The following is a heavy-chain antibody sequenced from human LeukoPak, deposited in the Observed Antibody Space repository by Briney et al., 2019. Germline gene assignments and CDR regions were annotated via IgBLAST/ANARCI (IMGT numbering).Heavy chain of an antibody. CDR1: GASISSHY. CDR3: ARAGGDIGSSQDLDY. J-gene: IGHJ4*02. V-gene: IGHV4-59*11. Sequence: KPSGTLSLTCTVSGASISSHYWSWIRQPPGKGLEWIAYISYSGSTNHNPSLKSRVTISVDTSKNQFSLKMISVTAADTAVYYCARAGGDIGSSQDLDYWGQGTLVTVSS. CDR2: ISYSGST. D-gene: IGHD6-6*01.